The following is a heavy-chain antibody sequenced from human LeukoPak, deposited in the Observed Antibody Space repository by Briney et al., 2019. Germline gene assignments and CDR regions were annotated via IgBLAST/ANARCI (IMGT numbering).Heavy chain of an antibody. CDR1: GLIVSYNY. D-gene: IGHD3-10*01. CDR3: ARDAHTGSGTYWGGVDYYYGLDV. CDR2: IYSDGKT. J-gene: IGHJ6*02. Sequence: GGSLRLSCAASGLIVSYNYISWVRQAPGKGLEWVSLIYSDGKTYYADSVKGRFTISRDNSKNTLYLQMNSLRAEDTAVYYCARDAHTGSGTYWGGVDYYYGLDVWGQGTTVTVSS. V-gene: IGHV3-53*01.